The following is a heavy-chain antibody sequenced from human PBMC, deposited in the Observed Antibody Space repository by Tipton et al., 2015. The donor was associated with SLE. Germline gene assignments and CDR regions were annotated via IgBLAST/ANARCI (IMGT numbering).Heavy chain of an antibody. V-gene: IGHV4-31*03. CDR2: IYYSGST. Sequence: TLSLTCTVSGGSISSYYWNWIRQHPVKGLEWIGYIYYSGSTYYNPSLKSRVTISVDTSKNQFSLKLSSVTAADTAVYYCARVVRGSLRFLEWLFFDYWGQGTLVTVSS. J-gene: IGHJ4*02. CDR1: GGSISSYY. D-gene: IGHD3-3*01. CDR3: ARVVRGSLRFLEWLFFDY.